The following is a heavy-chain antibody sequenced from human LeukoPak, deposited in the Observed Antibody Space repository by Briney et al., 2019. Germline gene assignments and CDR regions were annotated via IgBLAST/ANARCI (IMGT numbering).Heavy chain of an antibody. Sequence: NPSETLTLTYTVSGGSISSDGYNWSWLRQHPGKDLEWIVYIYYSGSTYYNPSLKSRVTISVDTSKNQFSLKLSSVTAADTAVYYCASRSKGGSYRAQFDYWGQGTLVTVSS. CDR1: GGSISSDGYN. D-gene: IGHD3-16*02. CDR2: IYYSGST. V-gene: IGHV4-31*03. CDR3: ASRSKGGSYRAQFDY. J-gene: IGHJ4*02.